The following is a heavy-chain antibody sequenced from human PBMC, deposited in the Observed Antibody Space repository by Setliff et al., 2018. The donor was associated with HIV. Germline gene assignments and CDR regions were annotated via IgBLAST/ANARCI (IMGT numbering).Heavy chain of an antibody. D-gene: IGHD6-19*01. J-gene: IGHJ5*02. V-gene: IGHV4-61*02. CDR2: IHTSGNT. Sequence: SETLSLTCTVSGGSISSGDYCWTWIRQPAGKGLQWIGRIHTSGNTNYNPSLKSRVTISVDTSKSQFSLKLSSLTAADTAVYYCARWRTQWPNYNYFDPWGLGTLVTVSS. CDR3: ARWRTQWPNYNYFDP. CDR1: GGSISSGDYC.